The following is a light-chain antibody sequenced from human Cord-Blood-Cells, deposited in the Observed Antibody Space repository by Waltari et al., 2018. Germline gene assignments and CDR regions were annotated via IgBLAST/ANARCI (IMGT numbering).Light chain of an antibody. CDR1: QSISSY. J-gene: IGKJ2*03. Sequence: DIQMTQSPSSLSASVGDRVTITCQASQSISSYLNWYQQKPGKAPKLLIYAASSLQSGVPSRFSGSGSGTDFTLNISSLQPEDFATYYCQQSYSTPYSFGQGTKLEIK. CDR3: QQSYSTPYS. V-gene: IGKV1-39*01. CDR2: AAS.